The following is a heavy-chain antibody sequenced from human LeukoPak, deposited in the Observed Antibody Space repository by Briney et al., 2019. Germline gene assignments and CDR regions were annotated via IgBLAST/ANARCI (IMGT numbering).Heavy chain of an antibody. V-gene: IGHV1-69*13. Sequence: ASVKVSCKASGGTFSSYAISWVRQAPGQGLEWMGGIIPIFGTANYAQKFQGRVTITADESTSTAYMELSSLRSEDTAVYYCARGGADYSNYNDAFDIWGQGTMVTVPS. CDR2: IIPIFGTA. D-gene: IGHD4-11*01. CDR1: GGTFSSYA. J-gene: IGHJ3*02. CDR3: ARGGADYSNYNDAFDI.